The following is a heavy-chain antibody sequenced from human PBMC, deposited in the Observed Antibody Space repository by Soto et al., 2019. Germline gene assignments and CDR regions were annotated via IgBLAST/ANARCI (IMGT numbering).Heavy chain of an antibody. Sequence: ASVKVSCKASGYTFTSYYMHWLRQDPGQGLEWMGIINPSGGSTSYAQKFQGRVTMTRDTSTSTVYMELSSLRSEDTAVYYCARVGGDSSRWSHDAFDIRGQGTMVTVSS. CDR3: ARVGGDSSRWSHDAFDI. CDR2: INPSGGST. CDR1: GYTFTSYY. D-gene: IGHD6-13*01. V-gene: IGHV1-46*03. J-gene: IGHJ3*02.